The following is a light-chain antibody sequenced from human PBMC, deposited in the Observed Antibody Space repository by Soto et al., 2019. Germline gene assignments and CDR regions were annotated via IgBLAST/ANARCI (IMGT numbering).Light chain of an antibody. V-gene: IGKV1-33*01. CDR1: QYVRNF. Sequence: DIQMTQSPSSLSASVGDRVTITCQASQYVRNFLNWYQQKPGKAPRLLISDTSNLETGVPSRFRGSGSGTDFTLSISNLQPEDVATYFCQQYDDLPTFGQGTKVGI. J-gene: IGKJ2*01. CDR3: QQYDDLPT. CDR2: DTS.